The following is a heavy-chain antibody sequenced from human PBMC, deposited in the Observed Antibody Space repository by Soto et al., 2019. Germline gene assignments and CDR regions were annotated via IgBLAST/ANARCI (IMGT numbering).Heavy chain of an antibody. Sequence: ASVKVSCKTSGYTFTSYDINWVRQAPGQGLEWVGWMNTNSDDTRSAQKFRGRLALTRDKSMRAVYMKLSNLRPDDSAVYYCAREWSAAGHFYGMDVWGQGTTVTVSS. J-gene: IGHJ6*02. D-gene: IGHD6-13*01. CDR2: MNTNSDDT. CDR1: GYTFTSYD. CDR3: AREWSAAGHFYGMDV. V-gene: IGHV1-8*01.